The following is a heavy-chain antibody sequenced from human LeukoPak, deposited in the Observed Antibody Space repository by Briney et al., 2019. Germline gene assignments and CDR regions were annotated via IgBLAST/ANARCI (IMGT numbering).Heavy chain of an antibody. CDR2: IYTSGST. CDR3: ARGWLLGPDFDY. D-gene: IGHD3-9*01. V-gene: IGHV4-4*07. J-gene: IGHJ4*02. CDR1: GGSISIHY. Sequence: SETLSLTCTVSGGSISIHYWSWIRQPAGKGLEWIGRIYTSGSTNYNPSLKSRVTMSVDTSKNQVSLKLRSVTAADTAVYFCARGWLLGPDFDYWGQGNLVIVSS.